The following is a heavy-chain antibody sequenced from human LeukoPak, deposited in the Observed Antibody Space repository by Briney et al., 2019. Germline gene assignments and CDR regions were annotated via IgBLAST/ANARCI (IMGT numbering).Heavy chain of an antibody. CDR1: GYTFTSYG. CDR2: ISAHNGNR. J-gene: IGHJ4*02. V-gene: IGHV1-18*01. D-gene: IGHD2-15*01. CDR3: ARGSLGSSWSYFDY. Sequence: GASVKVSCKAFGYTFTSYGINWVRQAPGQGLQWMGWISAHNGNRNYAQNLQGRVTVTADTSTSTAYMELRSLRSDDTAVYYCARGSLGSSWSYFDYWGQGTLVTVSS.